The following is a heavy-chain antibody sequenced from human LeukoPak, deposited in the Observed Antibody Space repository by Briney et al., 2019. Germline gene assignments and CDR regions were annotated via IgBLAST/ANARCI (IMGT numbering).Heavy chain of an antibody. Sequence: SETLSLTCTVSGGSISSYYWSWIRQPPGKGLEWIGYIYYSGSTNYNPSLKSRVTISADTSKNQFSLKLSSVTAADTAVYYCARLRGDYYDILTGTFDYWGQGTLVTVSS. CDR1: GGSISSYY. J-gene: IGHJ4*02. CDR3: ARLRGDYYDILTGTFDY. D-gene: IGHD3-9*01. CDR2: IYYSGST. V-gene: IGHV4-59*08.